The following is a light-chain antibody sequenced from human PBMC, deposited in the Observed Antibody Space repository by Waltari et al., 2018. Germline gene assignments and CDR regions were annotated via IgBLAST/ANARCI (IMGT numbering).Light chain of an antibody. Sequence: QSALTQPASVSGSPGQSITISCTGTSSDVGRYNYVSWYQHHPGKAPKLMICDVSNRPSGVSNPFSGSKSGNTAALTISGLQAEDEADYYCSSYTTSSTVVFGGGTKLTVL. CDR1: SSDVGRYNY. V-gene: IGLV2-14*03. J-gene: IGLJ2*01. CDR2: DVS. CDR3: SSYTTSSTVV.